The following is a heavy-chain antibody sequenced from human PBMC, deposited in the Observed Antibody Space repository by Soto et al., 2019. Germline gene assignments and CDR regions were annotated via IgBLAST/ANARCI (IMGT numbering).Heavy chain of an antibody. V-gene: IGHV4-31*01. D-gene: IGHD4-4*01. CDR1: GGSISSGGYY. J-gene: IGHJ4*02. CDR2: IYYSGSA. CDR3: ARDRNYYTFDY. Sequence: SETLSLTCTVSGGSISSGGYYWSWIRQHPGKGLEWIGYIYYSGSAYYNPSLKSQVTISVDTSKNQFSLKMSSVTAADTAVYYCARDRNYYTFDYWGQGTLVTVSS.